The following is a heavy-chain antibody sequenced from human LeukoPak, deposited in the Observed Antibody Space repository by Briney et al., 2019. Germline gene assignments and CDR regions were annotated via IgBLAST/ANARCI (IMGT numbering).Heavy chain of an antibody. D-gene: IGHD5-18*01. CDR2: IYSGGST. CDR1: GFTVSRNY. J-gene: IGHJ4*02. Sequence: PGGSLRLSCAASGFTVSRNYMSWVRQAPGKGLEWVSVIYSGGSTYYADSVKGRFAISRDNSKNTLYLQMNSLRAEDTAVYYCASSTGIQFTTAFDYWGQGTLVTVFS. V-gene: IGHV3-53*01. CDR3: ASSTGIQFTTAFDY.